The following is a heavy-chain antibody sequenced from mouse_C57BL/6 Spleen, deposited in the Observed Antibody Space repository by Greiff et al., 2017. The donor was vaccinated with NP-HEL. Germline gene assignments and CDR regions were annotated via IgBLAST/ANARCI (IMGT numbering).Heavy chain of an antibody. CDR1: GYTFTSYW. CDR3: ARGSYDGYYEVAY. J-gene: IGHJ3*01. CDR2: IDPSDSYT. Sequence: VQLQQPGAELVKPGASVKLSCKASGYTFTSYWMQWVKQRPGQGLEWIGEIDPSDSYTNYNRKFKGKATLTVDTSSSTAYMQLRSLTSEDSAVYYCARGSYDGYYEVAYWGQGTLVTVSA. V-gene: IGHV1-50*01. D-gene: IGHD2-3*01.